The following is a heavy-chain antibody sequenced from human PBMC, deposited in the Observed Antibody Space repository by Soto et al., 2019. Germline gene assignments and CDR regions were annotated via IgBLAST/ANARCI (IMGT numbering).Heavy chain of an antibody. V-gene: IGHV1-69*08. J-gene: IGHJ4*02. CDR1: GGTFSSYT. CDR3: ARDDDSSGPVY. Sequence: QVQLVQSGAEVKKPGSSVKVSCKASGGTFSSYTISWVRQAPGQGLEWLGRIIPILGIANYAQKFQGRVTITSVKSTSTAYMELSSLRSEETAVYYCARDDDSSGPVYWGQGTLVTVSS. D-gene: IGHD3-22*01. CDR2: IIPILGIA.